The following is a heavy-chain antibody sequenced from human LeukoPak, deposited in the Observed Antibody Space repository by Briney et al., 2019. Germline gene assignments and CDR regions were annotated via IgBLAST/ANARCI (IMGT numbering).Heavy chain of an antibody. Sequence: ASETLSLTCTVSGGSISSYYWSWIRQPPGKGLEWIGYIYYSGSTNYNPSLKSRVTISVDTSKNQFSLKLSSVTAADTAVYYCASMRYYYDSSGSGEIDYWGQGTLVTVSS. CDR3: ASMRYYYDSSGSGEIDY. CDR1: GGSISSYY. J-gene: IGHJ4*02. CDR2: IYYSGST. D-gene: IGHD3-22*01. V-gene: IGHV4-59*01.